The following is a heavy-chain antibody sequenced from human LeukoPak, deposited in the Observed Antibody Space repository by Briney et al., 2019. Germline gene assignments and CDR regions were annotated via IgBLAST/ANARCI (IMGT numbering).Heavy chain of an antibody. CDR1: GFTFSSYW. D-gene: IGHD1-26*01. J-gene: IGHJ4*02. CDR2: IQQDGSEK. CDR3: ARNPPRYFN. V-gene: IGHV3-7*05. Sequence: GGSLRLSCAASGFTFSSYWMIWVRQAPGKGLEWVANIQQDGSEKYYVDSVKGRFTISRDNAKNSLYLQMNSLRAEDKAVYYCARNPPRYFNWGQGTLVTVSS.